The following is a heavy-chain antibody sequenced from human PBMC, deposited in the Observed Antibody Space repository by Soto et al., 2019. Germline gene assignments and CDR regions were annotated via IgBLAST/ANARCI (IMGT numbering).Heavy chain of an antibody. CDR3: ARRWGTSFDF. CDR2: IYYSGST. J-gene: IGHJ4*02. Sequence: SETLSLTCTVSGGSISNGGYYWSWIRQHPGKGLEWIGYIYYSGSTNYNPSLKSRVTISVDTSKNQFSLKVSSVTAADTAVYYCARRWGTSFDFWGQGTLVTVSS. D-gene: IGHD7-27*01. V-gene: IGHV4-61*08. CDR1: GGSISNGGYY.